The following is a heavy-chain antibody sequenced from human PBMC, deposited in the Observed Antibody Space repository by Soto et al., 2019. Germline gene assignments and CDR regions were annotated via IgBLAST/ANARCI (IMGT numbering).Heavy chain of an antibody. CDR3: ARRVIGSSRAFDI. CDR1: EFAFSSHP. Sequence: PGGSLRLSCAASEFAFSSHPMSWVRQAPEKGLEWVAGISDGGDLTYNADSVRGRFTISRDNSRNTLYLQMNSLRAEDTAVYYCARRVIGSSRAFDIWGQGTMVTVSS. V-gene: IGHV3-23*01. D-gene: IGHD3-10*01. J-gene: IGHJ3*02. CDR2: ISDGGDLT.